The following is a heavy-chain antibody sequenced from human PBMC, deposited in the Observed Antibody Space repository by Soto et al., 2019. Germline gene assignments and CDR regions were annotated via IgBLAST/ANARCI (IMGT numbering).Heavy chain of an antibody. CDR2: INSDGSST. V-gene: IGHV3-74*01. J-gene: IGHJ3*02. CDR3: TRGSQAAFDI. CDR1: EFTFSGYW. Sequence: VSLRLSCAASEFTFSGYWMHWVRQAPGKGLVWVSRINSDGSSTTYADSVEGRFTISRDNAKSTLYLQMNSLRAEDTAVYYCTRGSQAAFDIWGQGTMVTVSS.